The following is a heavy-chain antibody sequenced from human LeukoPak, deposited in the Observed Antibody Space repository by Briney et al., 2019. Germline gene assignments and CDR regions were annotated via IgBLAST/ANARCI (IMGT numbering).Heavy chain of an antibody. Sequence: KTSETLSLTCTVSGGSISSGDYYWSWIRQPPGKGLEWIGYIYYSGSTYYSPSLKSRVTISVDTSKNQFSLKLSSVTAADTAVYYCARVSAVTYYFDYWGQGTLVTVSS. J-gene: IGHJ4*02. CDR1: GGSISSGDYY. CDR2: IYYSGST. V-gene: IGHV4-30-4*01. CDR3: ARVSAVTYYFDY. D-gene: IGHD4-17*01.